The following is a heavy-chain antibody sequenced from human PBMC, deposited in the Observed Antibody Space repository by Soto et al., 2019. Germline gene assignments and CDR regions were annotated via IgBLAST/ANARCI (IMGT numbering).Heavy chain of an antibody. CDR3: ARDRLRRFLEWLGNYYYGMDV. Sequence: QVQLVQSGAEVKKPGSSVKVSCKASGGTFSSYAISWVRQAPGQGLEWMGGIIPIFGTANYAQKFQGRVTITADESPSTAYMELSSLRSEDTAVYYCARDRLRRFLEWLGNYYYGMDVWGQGTTVTVSS. CDR2: IIPIFGTA. V-gene: IGHV1-69*12. J-gene: IGHJ6*02. D-gene: IGHD3-3*01. CDR1: GGTFSSYA.